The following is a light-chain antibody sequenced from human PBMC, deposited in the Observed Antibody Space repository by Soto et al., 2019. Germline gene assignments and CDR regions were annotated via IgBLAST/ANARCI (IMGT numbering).Light chain of an antibody. J-gene: IGLJ1*01. CDR1: SSYVGGFNY. Sequence: QSALTQPASVSGSPLQSITISCTGTSSYVGGFNYVSWYQQHPGKVPKLMIYDVSNRPSGVSNRFSGSKSGNTASLTISGLQGEDEADYYCSSYTSSSTYVFGTGTKVTVL. CDR2: DVS. CDR3: SSYTSSSTYV. V-gene: IGLV2-14*01.